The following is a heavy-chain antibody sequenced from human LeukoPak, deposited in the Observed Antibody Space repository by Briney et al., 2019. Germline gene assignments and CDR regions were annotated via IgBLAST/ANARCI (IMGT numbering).Heavy chain of an antibody. CDR3: ARAKLSSRGYYFDY. V-gene: IGHV1-2*02. J-gene: IGHJ4*02. Sequence: ASVKVSCKASGYTFTGYYMHWVRQAPGQGLEWMGWINPNSGGTNYAQKFQGRVTMTRDTSISTAYMELSRLRSDDTAVYYCARAKLSSRGYYFDYWGQGTLVTVSS. CDR1: GYTFTGYY. CDR2: INPNSGGT. D-gene: IGHD6-13*01.